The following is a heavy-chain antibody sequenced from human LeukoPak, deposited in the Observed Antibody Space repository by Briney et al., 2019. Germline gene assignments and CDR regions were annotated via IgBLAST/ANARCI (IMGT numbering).Heavy chain of an antibody. Sequence: GGSLRLSCAASGFTFSSYAMSWVRQAPGKGLEWVSAISGSGGSTYYADSVKGRFTISRDNSKNTLYLQMNSLRAEDTAAYYCAKEITIFGLANWFDPWGQGTLVTVSS. V-gene: IGHV3-23*01. J-gene: IGHJ5*02. CDR2: ISGSGGST. D-gene: IGHD3-3*01. CDR1: GFTFSSYA. CDR3: AKEITIFGLANWFDP.